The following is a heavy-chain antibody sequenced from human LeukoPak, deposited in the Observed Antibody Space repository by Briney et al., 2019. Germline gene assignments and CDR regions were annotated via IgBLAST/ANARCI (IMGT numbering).Heavy chain of an antibody. J-gene: IGHJ4*02. CDR3: ARVTGYMIEDYFDY. V-gene: IGHV4-4*07. D-gene: IGHD3-22*01. CDR1: GGSISSYY. CDR2: IYTSGST. Sequence: PSETLSLTCTVSGGSISSYYWSWIRQPAGKGLEWIGRIYTSGSTNYNPSLESRVTISVDTSKNQFSLKLSSVTAADTAVYYCARVTGYMIEDYFDYWGQGTLVTVSS.